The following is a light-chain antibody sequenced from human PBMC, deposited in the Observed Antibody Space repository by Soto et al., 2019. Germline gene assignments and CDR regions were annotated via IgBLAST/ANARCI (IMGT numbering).Light chain of an antibody. CDR1: QTISMY. CDR2: SAA. CDR3: QQSYSVVWT. V-gene: IGKV1-39*01. Sequence: DIQMTQSPSSLSASVGDRVTSACRASQTISMYLNWYQQKPGKAPKLLIYSAASLRSGVPARFSGSGSGTDFTLTISSLEPEDSATYYCQQSYSVVWTFGQGTKVDI. J-gene: IGKJ1*01.